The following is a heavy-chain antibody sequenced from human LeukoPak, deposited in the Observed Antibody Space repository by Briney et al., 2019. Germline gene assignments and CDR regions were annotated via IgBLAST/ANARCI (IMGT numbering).Heavy chain of an antibody. CDR1: GFTFSSYA. Sequence: GGSLRLSCAASGFTFSSYAMHWVRQAPGKGLEWVAVISYDGSNKYYADSVKGRFTTSRDNSKNTLYLQMNSLRSEDTAVYYCARAALRLLDYWGQGTLVTVSS. CDR2: ISYDGSNK. V-gene: IGHV3-30-3*01. J-gene: IGHJ4*02. D-gene: IGHD2-21*01. CDR3: ARAALRLLDY.